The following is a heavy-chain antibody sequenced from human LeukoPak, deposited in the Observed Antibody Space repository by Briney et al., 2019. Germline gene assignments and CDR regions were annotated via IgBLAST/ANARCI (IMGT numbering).Heavy chain of an antibody. D-gene: IGHD4-23*01. CDR3: WGNTPPRDAFDI. Sequence: GGSLRLSCAASGFTFSSYAMSWVRQAPGKGLEWVSAISGSGGSTYYADSVKGRFTISIDNSKNTLYLQMNSLRAEDTAVYYCWGNTPPRDAFDIWGQGTMVTVSS. J-gene: IGHJ3*02. CDR1: GFTFSSYA. V-gene: IGHV3-23*01. CDR2: ISGSGGST.